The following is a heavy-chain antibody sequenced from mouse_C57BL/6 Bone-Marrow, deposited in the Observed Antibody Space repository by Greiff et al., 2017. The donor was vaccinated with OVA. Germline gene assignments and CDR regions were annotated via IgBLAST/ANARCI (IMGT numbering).Heavy chain of an antibody. J-gene: IGHJ2*01. V-gene: IGHV3-6*01. CDR2: ISYDGSN. Sequence: VQLKESGPGLVKPSQSLSLTCSVTGYSITSGYYWNWIRQFPGNKLEWMGYISYDGSNNYNPSLKNRISITRDTSKNQFFLKLNSVTTEDTATYYCARERGAYDYDEGLEYYFDYWGQGTTLTVSS. D-gene: IGHD2-4*01. CDR3: ARERGAYDYDEGLEYYFDY. CDR1: GYSITSGYY.